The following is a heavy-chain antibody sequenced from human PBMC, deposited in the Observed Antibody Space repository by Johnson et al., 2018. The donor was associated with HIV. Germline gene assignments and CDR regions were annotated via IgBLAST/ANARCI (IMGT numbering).Heavy chain of an antibody. CDR1: GFTFSSYA. J-gene: IGHJ3*02. CDR2: ISYDGSNK. V-gene: IGHV3-30-3*01. CDR3: ARDLLSRAFDI. Sequence: QEQLVESGGGVVQPGRSLRLSCAASGFTFSSYAMHWVRQAPGKGLEWVAVISYDGSNKYYADSVKGRFTISRDNSKNTLYLQMNSLRAEDTAVYYCARDLLSRAFDIWGQGTMVTVSS.